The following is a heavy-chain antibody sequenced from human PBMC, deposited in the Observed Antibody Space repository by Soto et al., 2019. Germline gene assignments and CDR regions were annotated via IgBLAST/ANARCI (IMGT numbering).Heavy chain of an antibody. D-gene: IGHD6-13*01. CDR3: ARHWGRGAAGTCYN. CDR1: GGSISSYY. Sequence: SETLSLTCSVSGGSISSYYWGWIRQPPGKGLEWIGTIYFSGSTYYNPSLKSRVTLSVDTSMNQFSLQLSSVTAADTAVYYCARHWGRGAAGTCYNWGQGTLVTVSS. V-gene: IGHV4-39*01. J-gene: IGHJ4*02. CDR2: IYFSGST.